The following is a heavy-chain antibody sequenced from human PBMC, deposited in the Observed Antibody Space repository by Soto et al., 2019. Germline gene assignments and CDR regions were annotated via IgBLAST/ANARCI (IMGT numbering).Heavy chain of an antibody. CDR2: ISYDGSNK. Sequence: GGSLRLSCAASGFTFSSYGMHWVRQAPGKGLEWVAVISYDGSNKYYADSVKGRFTISRDNSKNTLYLQMNSLRAEDTAVYYCAKEIRYSYGDHYYYYGMDVWGQGTTVTVSS. V-gene: IGHV3-30*18. CDR3: AKEIRYSYGDHYYYYGMDV. D-gene: IGHD5-18*01. CDR1: GFTFSSYG. J-gene: IGHJ6*02.